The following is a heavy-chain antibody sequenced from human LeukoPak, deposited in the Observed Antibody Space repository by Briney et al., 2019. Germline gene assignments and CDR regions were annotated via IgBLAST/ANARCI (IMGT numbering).Heavy chain of an antibody. V-gene: IGHV1-69*13. CDR2: IIPIFGTA. CDR3: ARARVTRAMVEYYFGY. J-gene: IGHJ4*02. CDR1: RGTFSSYA. Sequence: SVKVSRKASRGTFSSYAISWVRQAPGQGLEWLGGIIPIFGTANYAQKFQGRVTITADESTSTAYMELSSLRSEDTAVYYCARARVTRAMVEYYFGYWGQGTLVTVSS. D-gene: IGHD4-11*01.